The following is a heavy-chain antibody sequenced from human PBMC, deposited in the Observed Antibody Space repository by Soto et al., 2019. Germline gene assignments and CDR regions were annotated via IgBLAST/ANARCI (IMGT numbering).Heavy chain of an antibody. V-gene: IGHV3-73*01. D-gene: IGHD2-2*01. CDR1: GFSFSDST. CDR3: SRPDSEKYAMDV. J-gene: IGHJ6*02. Sequence: PGGSLRLSCAASGFSFSDSTIHCVRQASGKGLEWVGRIRSKANSYATAYAASVEGRFTISRDDSKNTSYLQMNSLKTEDTAVYYCSRPDSEKYAMDVWGQGTTVTVSS. CDR2: IRSKANSYAT.